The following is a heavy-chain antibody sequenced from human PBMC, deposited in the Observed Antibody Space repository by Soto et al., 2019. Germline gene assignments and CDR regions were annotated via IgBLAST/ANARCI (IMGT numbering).Heavy chain of an antibody. D-gene: IGHD3-22*01. CDR3: AKGPDYYDSSGQDAFDI. J-gene: IGHJ3*02. CDR2: IYYSGST. Sequence: PSETLSLTSTVSGGSISSYHWSWIRQPPGKGLEWIGYIYYSGSTNYNPSLKSRVTISVDTSKNQFSLKLSSVTAADTAVYYCAKGPDYYDSSGQDAFDIWGQGTMVTVS. CDR1: GGSISSYH. V-gene: IGHV4-59*01.